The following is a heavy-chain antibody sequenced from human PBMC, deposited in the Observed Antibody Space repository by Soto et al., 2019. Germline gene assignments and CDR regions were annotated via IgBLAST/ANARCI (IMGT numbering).Heavy chain of an antibody. Sequence: ASVKVSCKASGYTFTSYGISWVRQAPGQGLEWMGWISAYNGNTNYAQKLQGRVTMTTDTSTSTAYMELRSLRSDDTAVYYCARGHRDLYTYYDSDWGQGTLVTVSS. J-gene: IGHJ4*02. CDR2: ISAYNGNT. CDR3: ARGHRDLYTYYDSD. V-gene: IGHV1-18*01. D-gene: IGHD3-3*01. CDR1: GYTFTSYG.